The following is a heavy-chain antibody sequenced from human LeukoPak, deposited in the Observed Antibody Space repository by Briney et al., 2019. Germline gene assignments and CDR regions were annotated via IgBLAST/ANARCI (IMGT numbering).Heavy chain of an antibody. D-gene: IGHD6-13*01. J-gene: IGHJ4*02. V-gene: IGHV3-30*03. CDR3: VCSSWLN. CDR1: GFTFSSYG. CDR2: ISYDGSNK. Sequence: GGPLRLSCAASGFTFSSYGMHWVRQAPGKGLEWVAVISYDGSNKYYADSVKGRFTISRDNSKNTLYLQMNSLRAEDTAVYYCVCSSWLNWGQGTLVTVSS.